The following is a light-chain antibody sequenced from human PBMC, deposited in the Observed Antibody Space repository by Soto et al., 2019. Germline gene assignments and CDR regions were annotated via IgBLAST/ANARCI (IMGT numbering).Light chain of an antibody. V-gene: IGKV3D-15*01. Sequence: IVMTQSPATLSVSPGERATLSCRASQSVIGNLAWYQQKPGQAPRLLIYGASTRATGIPARFSGSGSGTELTLTISSLQSEDFAVYYCQQYNNWPPTFGQGTKVEIK. CDR2: GAS. CDR1: QSVIGN. J-gene: IGKJ1*01. CDR3: QQYNNWPPT.